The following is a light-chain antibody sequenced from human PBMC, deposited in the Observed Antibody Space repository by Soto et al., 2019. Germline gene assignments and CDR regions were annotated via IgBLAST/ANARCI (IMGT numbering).Light chain of an antibody. Sequence: QAVVTQPPSVSGAPGQRVTISCTGSSSNIGAGYDVHWYQQLPGTAPKLLIYGNTNRPSGVPDRFSGSKSGTSASLAIAGLQAEDEADYYCQSSDSILSVLFGGGTKLTVL. CDR2: GNT. J-gene: IGLJ2*01. CDR3: QSSDSILSVL. V-gene: IGLV1-40*01. CDR1: SSNIGAGYD.